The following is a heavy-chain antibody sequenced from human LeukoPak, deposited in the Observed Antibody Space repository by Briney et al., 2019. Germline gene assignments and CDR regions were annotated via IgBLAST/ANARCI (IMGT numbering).Heavy chain of an antibody. CDR2: IRADESEK. CDR1: GFTFSTYW. J-gene: IGHJ5*02. Sequence: GGSLRLSCAASGFTFSTYWMSWVRQTPGKGLEWVASIRADESEKYYVDSVKGRFTIPRDNAKNSVYLQLSSLRAEDTAVYYCARAQALNWFDPWGQGTLVTVSS. CDR3: ARAQALNWFDP. V-gene: IGHV3-7*01.